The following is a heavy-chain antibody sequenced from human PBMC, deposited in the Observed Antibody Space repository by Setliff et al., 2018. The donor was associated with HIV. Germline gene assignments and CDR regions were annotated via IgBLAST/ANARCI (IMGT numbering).Heavy chain of an antibody. V-gene: IGHV4-39*01. Sequence: SETLSLTCTVSGDSVTSETYCWGWIRQPPEKGLEWIGSSCYSRITYYNSSLKSRATLSVDTPRNQLSLKLSSVTAADTAVYYCVRSGYYWNTSPSFWGHGTLVTVSS. D-gene: IGHD1-1*01. CDR3: VRSGYYWNTSPSF. CDR1: GDSVTSETYC. CDR2: SCYSRIT. J-gene: IGHJ4*01.